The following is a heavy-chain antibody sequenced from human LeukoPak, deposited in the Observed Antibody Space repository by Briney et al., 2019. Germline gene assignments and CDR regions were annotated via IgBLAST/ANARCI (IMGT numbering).Heavy chain of an antibody. CDR2: TRNKANSYTT. CDR3: ARVATVVSPGDYCMDV. Sequence: GSLLLSCAASGFTFSNHYMDWVRRDPGKGVEWVGRTRNKANSYTTEYAASVKGRFTISRDDSKYSLKLQMNSLKTEDTAVYYCARVATVVSPGDYCMDVWGQGTTVTVSS. CDR1: GFTFSNHY. D-gene: IGHD4-23*01. V-gene: IGHV3-72*01. J-gene: IGHJ6*02.